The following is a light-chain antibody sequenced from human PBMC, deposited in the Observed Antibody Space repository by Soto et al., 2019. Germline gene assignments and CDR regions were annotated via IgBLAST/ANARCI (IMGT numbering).Light chain of an antibody. V-gene: IGKV3-15*01. CDR3: QQYNNWLWT. CDR1: QSVNSH. CDR2: GAS. J-gene: IGKJ1*01. Sequence: EIVMTQSPATLSVSPGERATISCRASQSVNSHLAWYQQRPGQAPRLLIYGASTRATGVPARFSGSGYGTEFTLTINSLQSEDFAGYYCQQYNNWLWTFGQGTKVDI.